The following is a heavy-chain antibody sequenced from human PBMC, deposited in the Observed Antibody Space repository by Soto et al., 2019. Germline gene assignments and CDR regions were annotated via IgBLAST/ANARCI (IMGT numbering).Heavy chain of an antibody. CDR2: INHSGST. CDR1: GGSFSGYY. D-gene: IGHD3-3*01. V-gene: IGHV4-34*01. J-gene: IGHJ6*03. CDR3: ARGRDYDFRSGYYSLGYMDV. Sequence: QVQLQQWGAGLLKPSETLSLTCAVYGGSFSGYYWSWIRQPPGKGLEWIGEINHSGSTNYNPSLKSRVTISVDTSKNQFSLKLSSVTAADTAVYYCARGRDYDFRSGYYSLGYMDVWGKGTTVTVSS.